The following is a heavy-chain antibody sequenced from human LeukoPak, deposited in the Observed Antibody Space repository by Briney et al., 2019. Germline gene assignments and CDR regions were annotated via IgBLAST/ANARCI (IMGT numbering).Heavy chain of an antibody. V-gene: IGHV3-21*01. J-gene: IGHJ4*02. Sequence: GGSLRLSCAASGFTFSSYSMNWVRQAPGKGLEWVSSISTSSYIYYADSVKGRFTISRDNAKNSLYLQMNSLRAEDTAVYYCARDESSGYSYGYWGQGTLVTVSS. D-gene: IGHD3-22*01. CDR3: ARDESSGYSYGY. CDR1: GFTFSSYS. CDR2: ISTSSYI.